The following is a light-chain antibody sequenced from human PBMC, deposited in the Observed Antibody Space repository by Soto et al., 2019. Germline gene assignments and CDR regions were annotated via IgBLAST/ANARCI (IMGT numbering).Light chain of an antibody. CDR2: EVS. CDR3: NSYAGSNNWV. CDR1: SSDVGGYNY. Sequence: QSVLTQPPSASGSPGQSVTISCTGTSSDVGGYNYVSWYQQHPGKAPKLMIYEVSKRPSGVPDRFSGSKSGNTASLTVSGRQAEDEADYYCNSYAGSNNWVFGGGTKVTVL. V-gene: IGLV2-8*01. J-gene: IGLJ3*02.